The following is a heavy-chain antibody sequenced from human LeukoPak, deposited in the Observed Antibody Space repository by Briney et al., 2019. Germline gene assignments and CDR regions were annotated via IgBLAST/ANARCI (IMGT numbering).Heavy chain of an antibody. Sequence: SQTLSLTCTVSGGSISSGGYYWSWIRQHPGKGLEWIGRIHPSGTTYFNPSLKSRVTMSVDTSQSQFSLRLTSMTAADTAVYFCARGDYYDGGGRNWFDPWGQGILVAVSS. CDR2: IHPSGTT. CDR3: ARGDYYDGGGRNWFDP. J-gene: IGHJ5*02. D-gene: IGHD3-16*01. V-gene: IGHV4-61*02. CDR1: GGSISSGGYY.